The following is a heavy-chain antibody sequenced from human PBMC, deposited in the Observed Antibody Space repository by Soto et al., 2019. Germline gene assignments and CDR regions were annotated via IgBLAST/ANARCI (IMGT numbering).Heavy chain of an antibody. CDR2: INHSGST. CDR3: AVRVGERADWFDT. CDR1: CGSFSGYY. V-gene: IGHV4-34*01. D-gene: IGHD3-10*01. J-gene: IGHJ5*02. Sequence: XETLSLTGAVYCGSFSGYYWSWIRQPPGKGLEWIGEINHSGSTNYNPSLKSRVTIPVDTSKNQFSLKLSSVTAADTAVYYCAVRVGERADWFDTWGQGTLVTVSS.